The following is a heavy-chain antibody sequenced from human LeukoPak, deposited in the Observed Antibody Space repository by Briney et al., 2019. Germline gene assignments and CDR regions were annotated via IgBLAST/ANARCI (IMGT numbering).Heavy chain of an antibody. CDR3: ARDTGGSYDCWSGYPWTPDY. CDR1: GFTTSSYA. V-gene: IGHV3-30-3*01. CDR2: ISYDGGNK. J-gene: IGHJ4*02. Sequence: GSMRLSCAAAGFTTSSYAMHWVRQAPDKGLEWGAVISYDGGNKYYADSVKGRFTISRDNSKNTLYLQMNSLRAEGTAVYYCARDTGGSYDCWSGYPWTPDYWGQGTLVTVSS. D-gene: IGHD3-3*01.